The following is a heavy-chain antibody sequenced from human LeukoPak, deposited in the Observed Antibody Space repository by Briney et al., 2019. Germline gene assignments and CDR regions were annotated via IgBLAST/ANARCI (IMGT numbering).Heavy chain of an antibody. Sequence: GGSLRLSCAASGFTFDDYGMGWVRQAPGKGLEWVAQINQDGRVKHYVDSVKGRFTISRDNAKNLVSLQMSSLRAEDTAVYYCARGSDYSNGNIYEDDFEYWGQGTLVTVSS. J-gene: IGHJ4*02. CDR1: GFTFDDYG. CDR3: ARGSDYSNGNIYEDDFEY. V-gene: IGHV3-7*01. D-gene: IGHD2-8*01. CDR2: INQDGRVK.